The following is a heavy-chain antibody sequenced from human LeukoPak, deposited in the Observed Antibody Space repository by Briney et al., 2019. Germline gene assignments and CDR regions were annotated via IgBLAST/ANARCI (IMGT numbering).Heavy chain of an antibody. D-gene: IGHD4-17*01. Sequence: SLRLSCAASGFTFSSYSMNWVRQAPGKGREWVSSISSSSSYIYYADSVKARFTISRDNAKNSLYLQMNSLRAEDTAVYYCARAKVTTVFLDYWGQGTLVTVSS. V-gene: IGHV3-21*01. J-gene: IGHJ4*02. CDR3: ARAKVTTVFLDY. CDR1: GFTFSSYS. CDR2: ISSSSSYI.